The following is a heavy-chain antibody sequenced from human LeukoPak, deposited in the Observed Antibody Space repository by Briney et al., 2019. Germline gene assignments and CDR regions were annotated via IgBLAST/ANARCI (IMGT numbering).Heavy chain of an antibody. CDR3: ARGDPHADL. V-gene: IGHV3-48*03. Sequence: GGSLRLSCAASGFDLSTYEMNWVRQAPGKGLEWIADITISGHTKNYADSVKGRFTISRDNARTSLYLQMNILGVEDTGVYYCARGDPHADLWGQGTLVTVSS. CDR2: ITISGHTK. CDR1: GFDLSTYE. J-gene: IGHJ5*02.